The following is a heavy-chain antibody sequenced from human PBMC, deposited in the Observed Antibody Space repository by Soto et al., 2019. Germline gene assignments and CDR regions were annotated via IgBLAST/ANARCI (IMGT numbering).Heavy chain of an antibody. CDR2: ISASNGDT. CDR3: SGMGASGYYTGKMDV. CDR1: GNSVSSYV. J-gene: IGHJ6*03. Sequence: QVHLVQSGGELKKPGASVKVSCRASGNSVSSYVISWVRQAPGQGLECLGWISASNGDTNYDQKFHGRVIMTPATSTNKACMDVMRMTSKDTFVYYYSGMGASGYYTGKMDVWGKGSTVTVS. V-gene: IGHV1-18*01. D-gene: IGHD4-17*01.